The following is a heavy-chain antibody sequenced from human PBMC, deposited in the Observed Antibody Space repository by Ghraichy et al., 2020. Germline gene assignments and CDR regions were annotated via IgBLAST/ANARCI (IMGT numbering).Heavy chain of an antibody. CDR2: IYWDGDK. D-gene: IGHD1-26*01. Sequence: SGPTLVKPTQTLTLTCAFSGFSLSTGGVGVGWIRQPPGKALEWLALIYWDGDKRYGPSLKSRLTITKDTSKNQVVLVMTNMDPVDTATYYCAHRIVGATIGPFDYWGQGTLVTVSS. J-gene: IGHJ4*02. CDR3: AHRIVGATIGPFDY. V-gene: IGHV2-5*05. CDR1: GFSLSTGGVG.